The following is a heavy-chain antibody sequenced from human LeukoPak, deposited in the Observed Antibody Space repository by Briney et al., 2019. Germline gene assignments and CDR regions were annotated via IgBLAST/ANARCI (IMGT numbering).Heavy chain of an antibody. J-gene: IGHJ6*02. CDR1: GFTFSNYA. CDR3: AKVPYSDYGSGRPPFMDV. V-gene: IGHV3-23*01. CDR2: ISDSGGST. D-gene: IGHD3-10*01. Sequence: AGGSLRLSCAASGFTFSNYAMSWVRQAPGKGLEWVSTISDSGGSTYYADSVKGRFTISRDNFKNTLYLQMSSLRAEDTAIHYCAKVPYSDYGSGRPPFMDVWGQGTTVAVSS.